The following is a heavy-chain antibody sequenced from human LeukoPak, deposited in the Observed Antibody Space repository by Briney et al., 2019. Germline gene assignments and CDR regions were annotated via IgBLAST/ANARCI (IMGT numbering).Heavy chain of an antibody. CDR3: ARGRSWYGGVWFDP. CDR1: GGSISSSTYY. J-gene: IGHJ5*02. CDR2: TYYSGST. Sequence: SETLSLTCTVSGGSISSSTYYWGWIRQPPGKGLEWIGSTYYSGSTYYNPSLKSRVTISVDTSKNQFSLKLSSVTAADTAVYYCARGRSWYGGVWFDPWGQGTLVTVSS. V-gene: IGHV4-39*07. D-gene: IGHD6-13*01.